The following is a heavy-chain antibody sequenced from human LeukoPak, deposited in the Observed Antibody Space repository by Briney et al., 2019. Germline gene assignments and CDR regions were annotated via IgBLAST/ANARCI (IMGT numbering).Heavy chain of an antibody. V-gene: IGHV3-23*01. CDR1: GFTFSSYA. J-gene: IGHJ4*02. CDR2: ISGSGDNT. Sequence: GGSLRLSCAASGFTFSSYAMSWVRQAPGKGLEWVSGISGSGDNTYYADSVKGRFTISRDNSKNTLYVQVNSLRAEDTAVYYCARDRSSDWHFDFWGPGTPVTVSS. CDR3: ARDRSSDWHFDF. D-gene: IGHD6-19*01.